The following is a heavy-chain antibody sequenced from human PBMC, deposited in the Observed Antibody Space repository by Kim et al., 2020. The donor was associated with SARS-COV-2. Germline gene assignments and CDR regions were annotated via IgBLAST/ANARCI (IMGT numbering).Heavy chain of an antibody. J-gene: IGHJ3*02. Sequence: GGSLRLSCAASGFTFSNYDMHWVRQAPGKGLEWVAFIWYDGSNKYYEDSVKGRFTISRDNSKNTLYLQMNSLRAEDTAVYYCARVKEDDQQLIGNAFDIWGQGTMVTVSS. V-gene: IGHV3-33*01. CDR1: GFTFSNYD. CDR3: ARVKEDDQQLIGNAFDI. D-gene: IGHD6-13*01. CDR2: IWYDGSNK.